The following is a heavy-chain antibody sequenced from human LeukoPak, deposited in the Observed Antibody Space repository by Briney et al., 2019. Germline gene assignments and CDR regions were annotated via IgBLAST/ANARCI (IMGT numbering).Heavy chain of an antibody. D-gene: IGHD3-10*01. CDR3: AKGKRVRGVKELDY. CDR1: GFTFSSYE. V-gene: IGHV3-30*02. J-gene: IGHJ4*02. Sequence: GGSLRLSCAASGFTFSSYEMNWVRQAPGKGLEWVAFIRYDGSNKYYADSVKGRFTISRDNSKNTLYLQMNSLRAEDTAVYYCAKGKRVRGVKELDYWGQGTLVTVSS. CDR2: IRYDGSNK.